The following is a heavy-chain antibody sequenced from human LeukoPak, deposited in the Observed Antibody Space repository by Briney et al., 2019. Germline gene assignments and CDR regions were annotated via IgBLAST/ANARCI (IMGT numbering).Heavy chain of an antibody. CDR2: IIPIFGTA. Sequence: ASVKVSCKASGGTFSSYAISWVRQAPGQGLEWMGGIIPIFGTANYAQKFQGRVTITTDGSTSTAYMELSSLRSEDTAVYYCARVSCSGGSCDYYYYMDVWGKGTTVTVSS. V-gene: IGHV1-69*05. D-gene: IGHD2-15*01. J-gene: IGHJ6*03. CDR1: GGTFSSYA. CDR3: ARVSCSGGSCDYYYYMDV.